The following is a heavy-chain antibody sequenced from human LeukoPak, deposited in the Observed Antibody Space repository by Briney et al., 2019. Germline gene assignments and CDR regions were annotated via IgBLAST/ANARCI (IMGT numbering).Heavy chain of an antibody. J-gene: IGHJ4*02. V-gene: IGHV3-23*01. CDR2: ISGSGGST. D-gene: IGHD6-13*01. Sequence: GGSLRLSCAASGFTFSSYAMSWVRQAPGKGLEWVSTISGSGGSTYYADSVKDRFTISRDNSKNTLYLQMNSLRAEDTAVYYCAKDSAAAGFDYWGQGTLVTVSS. CDR3: AKDSAAAGFDY. CDR1: GFTFSSYA.